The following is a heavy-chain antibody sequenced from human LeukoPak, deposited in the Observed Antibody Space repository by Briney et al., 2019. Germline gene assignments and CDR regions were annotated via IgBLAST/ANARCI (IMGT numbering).Heavy chain of an antibody. J-gene: IGHJ4*02. Sequence: ASVKVSCKASGGTFSSYAISWVRQAPGQGLEWMGRIIPIFGTANYAQKFQGRVTITTDESTSTAYMELSSLRSEDTAVYYCAKDAGGGPDYWGQGTLVTVSS. CDR3: AKDAGGGPDY. V-gene: IGHV1-69*05. CDR2: IIPIFGTA. D-gene: IGHD3-16*01. CDR1: GGTFSSYA.